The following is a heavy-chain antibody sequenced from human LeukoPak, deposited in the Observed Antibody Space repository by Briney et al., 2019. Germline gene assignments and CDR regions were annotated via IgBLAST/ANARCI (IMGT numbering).Heavy chain of an antibody. CDR2: IIPIFGTA. V-gene: IGHV1-69*06. CDR3: ARDAYCSSTSCPDAFDI. J-gene: IGHJ3*02. D-gene: IGHD2-2*01. Sequence: ASVKVSCKASGGTFSSYAISWVRQAPGQGLEWMGGIIPIFGTANYAQKFQGRVTITADKSTSTAYMELSSLRSEDTAVYYCARDAYCSSTSCPDAFDIWGQGTMVTVSS. CDR1: GGTFSSYA.